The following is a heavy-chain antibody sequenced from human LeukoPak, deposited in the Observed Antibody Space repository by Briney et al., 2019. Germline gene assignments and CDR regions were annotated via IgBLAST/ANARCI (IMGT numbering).Heavy chain of an antibody. D-gene: IGHD3-3*01. CDR3: ARAVWSGYSSPHYYYYGMDV. V-gene: IGHV3-7*01. J-gene: IGHJ6*02. CDR1: GFTFSNYW. CDR2: IKQDGSEK. Sequence: GGSLRLSCAASGFTFSNYWLSWVRQAPGKGLEWVANIKQDGSEKYYVDSVKGRFTISRDNAKNSLYLQVNSLRAEDTAVYYCARAVWSGYSSPHYYYYGMDVWGQGTTVTVSS.